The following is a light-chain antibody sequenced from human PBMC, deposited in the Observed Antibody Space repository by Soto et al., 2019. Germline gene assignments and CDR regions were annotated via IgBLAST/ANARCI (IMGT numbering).Light chain of an antibody. Sequence: QSALTQPASVSGSPGQSITISCTGTSSDVGGYNYVSWYQQHPGKAPKLMIYDVDNRPSGVSNRFSGSKSGNTASLTISGLQAEDEADYYCRSYTSSRTGVFGPGTELTVL. CDR1: SSDVGGYNY. J-gene: IGLJ1*01. CDR2: DVD. CDR3: RSYTSSRTGV. V-gene: IGLV2-14*01.